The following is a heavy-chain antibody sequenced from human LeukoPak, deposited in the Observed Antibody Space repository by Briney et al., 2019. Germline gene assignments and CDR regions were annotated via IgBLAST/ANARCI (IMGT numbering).Heavy chain of an antibody. D-gene: IGHD3-16*01. V-gene: IGHV3-48*01. J-gene: IGHJ6*03. CDR2: ISSGSSTI. CDR3: ARDDYVWGSSYYYYYMDV. Sequence: GGSLRLSCAASGSTFSGYSMNWVRQAPRKGLEWVSYISSGSSTIYYADSVKGRFTISRDNAKNSLYLQMNSLRAEDTAVYYCARDDYVWGSSYYYYYMDVWGKGTTVTVSS. CDR1: GSTFSGYS.